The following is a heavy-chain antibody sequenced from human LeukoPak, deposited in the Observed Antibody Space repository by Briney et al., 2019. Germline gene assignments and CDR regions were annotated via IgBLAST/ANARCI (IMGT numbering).Heavy chain of an antibody. CDR3: AKQQLVDDPNYYYYYGMDV. D-gene: IGHD6-13*01. V-gene: IGHV1-18*01. CDR1: GYTFTSYG. CDR2: ISAYNGNT. J-gene: IGHJ6*02. Sequence: GASVKVSCKASGYTFTSYGISWVRQAPGQGLEWMGWISAYNGNTNYAQKFQGRVTITRDTSASTAYMELSSLRSEDTAVYYCAKQQLVDDPNYYYYYGMDVWGQGTTVTVSS.